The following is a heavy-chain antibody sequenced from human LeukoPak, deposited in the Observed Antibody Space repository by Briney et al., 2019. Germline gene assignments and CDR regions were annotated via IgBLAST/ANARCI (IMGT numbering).Heavy chain of an antibody. V-gene: IGHV4-59*12. CDR1: GGSISGYY. J-gene: IGHJ4*02. CDR3: ARSAIGTADFDY. CDR2: IYYSGST. Sequence: SETLSLTCTVSGGSISGYYWSWIRKPQGKGLEWIGYIYYSGSTNYNPSLKSRVTMSVDTSKNQFSLKLTSVTAADTAVYYCARSAIGTADFDYWGQGTLVTVSS. D-gene: IGHD6-13*01.